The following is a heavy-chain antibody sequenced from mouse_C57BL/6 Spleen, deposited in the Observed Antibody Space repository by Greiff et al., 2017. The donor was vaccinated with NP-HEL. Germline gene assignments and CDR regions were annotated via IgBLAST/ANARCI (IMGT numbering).Heavy chain of an antibody. Sequence: VQLQQSGAELVKPGASVKMSCKASGYTFTSYWITWVKQRPGQGLEWIGDIYPGSGSTNYNEKFKSKATLTVDTSSSTAYMQLSSLTSEDSAVYYCARFKSAQAAWFAYWGQGTLVTVSA. J-gene: IGHJ3*01. CDR2: IYPGSGST. CDR3: ARFKSAQAAWFAY. CDR1: GYTFTSYW. V-gene: IGHV1-55*01. D-gene: IGHD3-2*02.